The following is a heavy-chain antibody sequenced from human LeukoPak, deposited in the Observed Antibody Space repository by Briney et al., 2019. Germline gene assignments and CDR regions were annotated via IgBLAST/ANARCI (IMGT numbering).Heavy chain of an antibody. CDR1: GFTFSTYA. J-gene: IGHJ4*02. Sequence: GGSLRLSCAASGFTFSTYAMTWVRQAPGKGLEWVSAISAGGGTTYYADSVKGRFTISRDSSKNILYLQMDSLRAEDTAVYYCAKDQFFMRPGGYFDYWGQGTLVTVSS. CDR2: ISAGGGTT. CDR3: AKDQFFMRPGGYFDY. V-gene: IGHV3-23*01. D-gene: IGHD3-16*01.